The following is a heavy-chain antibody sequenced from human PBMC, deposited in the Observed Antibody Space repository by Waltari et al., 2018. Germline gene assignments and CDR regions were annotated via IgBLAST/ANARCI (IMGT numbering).Heavy chain of an antibody. CDR3: ARRRYSSGWLGG. J-gene: IGHJ4*02. V-gene: IGHV4-39*01. Sequence: QLQLQESGPGLVKPSETLSLTCTVSGGSISSSSYYWGWIRQPPGKGLEWIGSIYYSGSTYYNPSLKSRVTIAVDTSKNQFSLKLSSVTAADTAVYYCARRRYSSGWLGGWGQGTLVTVSS. CDR1: GGSISSSSYY. D-gene: IGHD6-19*01. CDR2: IYYSGST.